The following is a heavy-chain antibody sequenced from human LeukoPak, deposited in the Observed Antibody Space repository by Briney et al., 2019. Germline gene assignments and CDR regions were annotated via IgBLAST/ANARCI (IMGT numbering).Heavy chain of an antibody. V-gene: IGHV4-31*03. D-gene: IGHD3-10*01. CDR1: GGSISSGGYY. J-gene: IGHJ6*02. CDR2: IYYSGST. CDR3: ARGSGRLAQEDYYYVMDV. Sequence: SETLSLACTVSGGSISSGGYYWSWIRQHPGKGLEWIGYIYYSGSTYYNPSLKSRVTISVDTSKNQFSLKLSSVTAADTAVYYCARGSGRLAQEDYYYVMDVWGQGTTVTVSS.